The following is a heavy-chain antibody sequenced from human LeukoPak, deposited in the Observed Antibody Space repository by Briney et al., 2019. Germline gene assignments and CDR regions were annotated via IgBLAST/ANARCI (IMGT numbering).Heavy chain of an antibody. CDR2: IWYDGSNE. J-gene: IGHJ3*02. CDR3: ARGRGTPMGGTKGGAFDI. V-gene: IGHV3-33*01. Sequence: PGGSLRLSCAASGFTFSSYGMHWVRQAPGKGLEWVTIIWYDGSNEYYADSVKGPFTISRDNIKNMLYLQMNSLRAEDTAVYYCARGRGTPMGGTKGGAFDIWGQGTTVTVSS. D-gene: IGHD1-26*01. CDR1: GFTFSSYG.